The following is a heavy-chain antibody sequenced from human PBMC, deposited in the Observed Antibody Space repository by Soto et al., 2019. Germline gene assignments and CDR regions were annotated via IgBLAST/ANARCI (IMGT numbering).Heavy chain of an antibody. D-gene: IGHD3-16*01. CDR2: ISSSSSYI. V-gene: IGHV3-21*01. J-gene: IGHJ4*02. CDR1: GFTFSSYS. CDR3: AREGVYPYYFDY. Sequence: GGSLRLSCAASGFTFSSYSMNWVRQAPGKGLEWVSSISSSSSYIYYADSVKGRFTISRDNAKNSLYLQMNSLRDEDTAVYYCAREGVYPYYFDYWGQGTLVTVSS.